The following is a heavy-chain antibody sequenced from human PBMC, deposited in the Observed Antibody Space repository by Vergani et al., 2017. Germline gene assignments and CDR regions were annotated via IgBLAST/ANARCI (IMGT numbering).Heavy chain of an antibody. CDR1: GGTFSSYT. CDR3: ARDYHSSGSFDY. Sequence: QVQLMQSGAEVKKPGSSVKVSCKASGGTFSSYTISWVRQAPGQGLEWMGRIIPILGIANYAQKFQGRVTITADKSTSTAYMELSSLRSEDTAVYYCARDYHSSGSFDYWGQGTLVTVSS. D-gene: IGHD3-22*01. CDR2: IIPILGIA. V-gene: IGHV1-69*08. J-gene: IGHJ4*02.